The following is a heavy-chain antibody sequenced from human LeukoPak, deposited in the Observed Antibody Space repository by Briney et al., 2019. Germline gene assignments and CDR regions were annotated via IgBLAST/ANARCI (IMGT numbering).Heavy chain of an antibody. J-gene: IGHJ5*02. V-gene: IGHV4-59*08. CDR2: IYYSGST. D-gene: IGHD2-2*02. CDR1: GGSISSYY. Sequence: SETLSLTCTVSGGSISSYYWSWIRQPPGKGLEWIGYIYYSGSTNYNPSLKSRVTISVDTSKNQFSLKQSSVTAADTAVYYCARTLGYCSSTSCYTPGSSGWFDPWDQGTLVTVSS. CDR3: ARTLGYCSSTSCYTPGSSGWFDP.